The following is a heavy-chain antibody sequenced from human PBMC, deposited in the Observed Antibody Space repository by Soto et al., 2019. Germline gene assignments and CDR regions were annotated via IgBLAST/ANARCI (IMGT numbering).Heavy chain of an antibody. CDR2: INNDGSST. V-gene: IGHV3-74*01. D-gene: IGHD3-10*01. CDR3: ASGGVAGSGTFYNDY. J-gene: IGHJ4*02. Sequence: GGSLRLSCAASGFTFSSYWMHWVRQAPGKGLVWVSRINNDGSSTSYADSVKGRLTISRDNAKNTLYLQVNSLRAEDTAVFYCASGGVAGSGTFYNDYWGRGTLVTVSS. CDR1: GFTFSSYW.